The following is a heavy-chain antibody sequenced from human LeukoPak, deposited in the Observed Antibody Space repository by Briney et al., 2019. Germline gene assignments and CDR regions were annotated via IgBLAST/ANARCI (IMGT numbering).Heavy chain of an antibody. CDR2: IIPIFGTA. Sequence: ASVKVSCKASGGTFSSYAISWVRQAPGQGLEWMGGIIPIFGTANYAQKFQGRVTITADESTSTAYMELSSLRSEDTAVYYCARNLDIVALPYYYYGMDVWGQGTTVTVSS. V-gene: IGHV1-69*13. J-gene: IGHJ6*02. D-gene: IGHD5-12*01. CDR1: GGTFSSYA. CDR3: ARNLDIVALPYYYYGMDV.